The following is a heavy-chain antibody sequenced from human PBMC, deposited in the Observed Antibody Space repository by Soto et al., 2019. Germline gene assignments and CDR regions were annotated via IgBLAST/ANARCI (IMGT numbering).Heavy chain of an antibody. D-gene: IGHD1-1*01. Sequence: SETLSLTCTVSGGSISSYYWSWIRQPPGKGLEWIGYIYYTGSTNYNPSLKSRVTISVDTSKKQFSLKLSSVTAADTAVYYCARELDQTFDSWGQGTLVTVSS. J-gene: IGHJ4*02. CDR1: GGSISSYY. CDR3: ARELDQTFDS. CDR2: IYYTGST. V-gene: IGHV4-59*01.